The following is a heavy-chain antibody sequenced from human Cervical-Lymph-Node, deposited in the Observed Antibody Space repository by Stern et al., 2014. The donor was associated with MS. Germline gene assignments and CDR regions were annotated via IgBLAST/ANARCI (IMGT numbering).Heavy chain of an antibody. Sequence: QVQLQESGPGLVKPSQTLSLTCTVSGGSISSGSYYWSWIRQPAGKGLEWIGRIYTSGSTNYNPSLKSRVTISVDTSKNQFSLKLSSVTAADTAVYYCAREGDGYNLADYWGQGTLVTVSS. CDR1: GGSISSGSYY. V-gene: IGHV4-61*02. CDR3: AREGDGYNLADY. CDR2: IYTSGST. D-gene: IGHD5-24*01. J-gene: IGHJ4*02.